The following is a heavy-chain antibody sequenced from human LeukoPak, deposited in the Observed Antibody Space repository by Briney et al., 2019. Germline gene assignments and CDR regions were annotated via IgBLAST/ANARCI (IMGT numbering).Heavy chain of an antibody. Sequence: GGSLRLSCAASGFIFTNYFMSWVRQAPGKGLEWVASIKHDGSEKYYVDSVRGRFTISRDNTMNPLYLQMSSLRAGDTAVYYCATDRGWRTSGYYLYYFEYWGQGTLVTFSS. CDR3: ATDRGWRTSGYYLYYFEY. CDR2: IKHDGSEK. V-gene: IGHV3-7*01. J-gene: IGHJ4*02. D-gene: IGHD3-3*01. CDR1: GFIFTNYF.